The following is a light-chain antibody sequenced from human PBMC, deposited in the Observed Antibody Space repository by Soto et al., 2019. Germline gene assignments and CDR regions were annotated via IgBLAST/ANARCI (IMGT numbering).Light chain of an antibody. CDR2: GAS. J-gene: IGKJ2*01. V-gene: IGKV3-15*01. CDR3: QQSHNCPLA. Sequence: EIVMTQSPATLSLSPGERAALSCRASQSINSELAWYQQKPGQPPRLLIYGASTRATGVPARFTGSESGSEFTLTISGLQSEDFAVYYCQQSHNCPLAFGQGTRLEI. CDR1: QSINSE.